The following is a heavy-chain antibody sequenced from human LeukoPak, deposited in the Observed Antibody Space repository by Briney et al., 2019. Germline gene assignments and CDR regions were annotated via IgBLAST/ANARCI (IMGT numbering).Heavy chain of an antibody. V-gene: IGHV3-30*02. J-gene: IGHJ4*02. CDR3: AKDGYNYYVDY. CDR1: GFTFSSYG. Sequence: GGSLRLSCVASGFTFSSYGIHWVRQAPGKGREWVAFIGYDGSNKYYRDSAKGRFAISRDNSKNTLYLQMNSLRAEDTAVYYCAKDGYNYYVDYWGQGTLVTVSS. D-gene: IGHD5-24*01. CDR2: IGYDGSNK.